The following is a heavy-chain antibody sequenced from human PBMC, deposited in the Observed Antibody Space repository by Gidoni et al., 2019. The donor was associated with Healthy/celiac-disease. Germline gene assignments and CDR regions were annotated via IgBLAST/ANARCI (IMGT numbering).Heavy chain of an antibody. V-gene: IGHV1-18*01. D-gene: IGHD1-26*01. CDR1: GYTFTSYG. Sequence: QVQLVQSGAEVKKPGASVKVSCKASGYTFTSYGISWVRQAPGQGREWMGWISAYNGNTNYAQKLQGRVTMTTDTSTSTAYMELRSLRSDDTAVYYCAADLVGAPRGGWFDPWGQGTLVTVSS. CDR3: AADLVGAPRGGWFDP. CDR2: ISAYNGNT. J-gene: IGHJ5*02.